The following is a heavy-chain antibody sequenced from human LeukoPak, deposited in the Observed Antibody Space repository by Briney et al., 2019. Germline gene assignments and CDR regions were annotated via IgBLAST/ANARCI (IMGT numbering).Heavy chain of an antibody. J-gene: IGHJ6*02. V-gene: IGHV4-59*01. CDR2: IYYSGST. CDR3: ARDRGYYYDSSGPVHYYYGMDV. Sequence: PSETLSLTCTVSGGSISSYYWSWIRQPPGKGLEWIGYIYYSGSTNYNPSLKSRVTISVDTSKNQFSLKLSSVTAADTAVYYCARDRGYYYDSSGPVHYYYGMDVWGQGTTVTVSS. D-gene: IGHD3-22*01. CDR1: GGSISSYY.